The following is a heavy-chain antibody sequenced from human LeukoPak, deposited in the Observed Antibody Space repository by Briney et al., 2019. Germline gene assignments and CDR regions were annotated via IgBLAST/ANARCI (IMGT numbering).Heavy chain of an antibody. CDR2: INAGNGNT. CDR1: GYTFTTYA. D-gene: IGHD6-6*01. Sequence: ASVKVSCEASGYTFTTYAMHWVRQAPGQGLEWMGWINAGNGNTKYSQKLQGKVTITRDTSASTVYMELSSLRPEDTAVYYCAREYSSSSGRTFDYWGQGTLVTVSS. V-gene: IGHV1-3*01. J-gene: IGHJ4*02. CDR3: AREYSSSSGRTFDY.